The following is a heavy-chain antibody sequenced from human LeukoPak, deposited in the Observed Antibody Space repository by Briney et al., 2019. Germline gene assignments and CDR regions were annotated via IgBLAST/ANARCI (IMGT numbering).Heavy chain of an antibody. J-gene: IGHJ4*02. D-gene: IGHD3-3*01. CDR1: GFTFSDYY. Sequence: PGGSLRLSCAASGFTFSDYYMSWIRQAPGKGLEWVSYISTSVNTIYYADSVKGRFTVSRDNAKNSLYLQMNSLRAEDTAVYYCANYDFWSGRYYFDYWGQGTLVTVSS. CDR3: ANYDFWSGRYYFDY. V-gene: IGHV3-11*01. CDR2: ISTSVNTI.